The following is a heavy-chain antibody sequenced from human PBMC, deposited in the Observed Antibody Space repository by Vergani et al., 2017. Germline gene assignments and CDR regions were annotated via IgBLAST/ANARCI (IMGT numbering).Heavy chain of an antibody. J-gene: IGHJ2*01. D-gene: IGHD3-22*01. CDR1: GFSLSNARMG. Sequence: QVTLRESGPALVKPTQTLTLTCTVSGFSLSNARMGVSWIRQPPGKALEWLAHIFSNDEKSYSTSLKSRLTISKDTSKSQVVLTMTNMDPVDTATYYCARDSSGYPYWYFDLWGRGTLVTVSS. CDR3: ARDSSGYPYWYFDL. V-gene: IGHV2-26*01. CDR2: IFSNDEK.